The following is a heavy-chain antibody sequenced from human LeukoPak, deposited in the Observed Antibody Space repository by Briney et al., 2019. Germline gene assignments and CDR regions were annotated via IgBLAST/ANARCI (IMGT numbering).Heavy chain of an antibody. V-gene: IGHV3-30*18. CDR3: AKDFNDYGDYYFDY. J-gene: IGHJ4*02. CDR2: ISYDGSNK. Sequence: PGGSLRLSCAASGFTFSSYGMHWVRQAPGKGLEWVAVISYDGSNKYYADSVKGRFTISRDNSKNTPYLQMNSLRAEDTAVYYCAKDFNDYGDYYFDYWGQGTLVTVSS. D-gene: IGHD4-17*01. CDR1: GFTFSSYG.